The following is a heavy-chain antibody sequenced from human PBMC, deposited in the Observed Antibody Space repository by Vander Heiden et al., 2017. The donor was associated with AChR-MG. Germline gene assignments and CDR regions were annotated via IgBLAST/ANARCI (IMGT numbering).Heavy chain of an antibody. D-gene: IGHD3-3*02. V-gene: IGHV1-69*01. CDR1: GGTFSSYA. CDR2: IIPIFGTA. CDR3: ARTPIIGFLEWSYEYYFDY. Sequence: QVQLVQSGAEVKKPGSSVKVSCKASGGTFSSYAISWVRQAPGQGLEWMGGIIPIFGTANYAQKFQGRVTITADESTSTAYMELSSLRSEDTAVYYCARTPIIGFLEWSYEYYFDYWGQGTLVTVSS. J-gene: IGHJ4*02.